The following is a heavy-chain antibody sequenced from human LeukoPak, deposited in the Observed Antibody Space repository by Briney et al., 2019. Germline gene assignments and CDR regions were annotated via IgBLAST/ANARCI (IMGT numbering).Heavy chain of an antibody. CDR2: IYSGGST. Sequence: GGSLRLSCAASGFTVSSNYMSWVRQAPGKGLEWVSVIYSGGSTYYADSVKGRFTISRDNSKNTLYLQMNSLRAEDTAVYYCAKLRDGYNLISAFDIWGQGTMVTVSS. J-gene: IGHJ3*02. CDR1: GFTVSSNY. D-gene: IGHD5-24*01. V-gene: IGHV3-53*01. CDR3: AKLRDGYNLISAFDI.